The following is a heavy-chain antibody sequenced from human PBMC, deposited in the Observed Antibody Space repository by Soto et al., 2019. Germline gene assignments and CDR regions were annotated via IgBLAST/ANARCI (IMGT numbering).Heavy chain of an antibody. D-gene: IGHD3-3*01. CDR1: GGSLTKYY. Sequence: GSLSLTSTVSGGSLTKYYWSGIRKPAGKGLEWIGRVSTSGNVVSKASLRSRLTMSVDTSKNQFSLRLTSVTAADTAVYYCARDNNDFWSLYPLAFDYWGQGDLVTGSS. V-gene: IGHV4-4*07. J-gene: IGHJ4*02. CDR2: VSTSGNV. CDR3: ARDNNDFWSLYPLAFDY.